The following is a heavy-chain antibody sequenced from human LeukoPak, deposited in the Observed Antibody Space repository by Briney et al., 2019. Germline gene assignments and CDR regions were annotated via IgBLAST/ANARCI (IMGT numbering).Heavy chain of an antibody. J-gene: IGHJ5*02. Sequence: SETLSLTCTVSGGSISSSSYYWGWIRQPPGKGLEWIGSIYYSGSTYYNPSLKSRVTISVDTSKNQFSLKLSSVTAADTAVYYCARGGRFRWDWFDPWGQGTLVTVSS. CDR3: ARGGRFRWDWFDP. V-gene: IGHV4-39*07. CDR1: GGSISSSSYY. CDR2: IYYSGST. D-gene: IGHD1-26*01.